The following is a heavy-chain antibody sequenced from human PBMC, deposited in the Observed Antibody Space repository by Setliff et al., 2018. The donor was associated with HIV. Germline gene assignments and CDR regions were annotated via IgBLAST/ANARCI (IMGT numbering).Heavy chain of an antibody. D-gene: IGHD3-10*01. CDR1: GYTFTGYY. V-gene: IGHV1-2*02. J-gene: IGHJ4*02. CDR3: AIEYYYGSGSYDTQFFDY. CDR2: INPNNGGT. Sequence: ASVKVSCKASGYTFTGYYMHWVRQAPGQGLEWMGWINPNNGGTNYAQKFQGRVTMTRDTSISTAYMELSSLRSEDTAVYYCAIEYYYGSGSYDTQFFDYWGQGTLVTVSS.